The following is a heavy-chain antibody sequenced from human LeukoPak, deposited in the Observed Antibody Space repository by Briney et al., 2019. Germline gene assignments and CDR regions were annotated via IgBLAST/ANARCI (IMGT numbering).Heavy chain of an antibody. J-gene: IGHJ6*03. D-gene: IGHD3-22*01. CDR1: GYTFTSYG. Sequence: ASVKVSCKASGYTFTSYGISWVRQAPGQGLEWMGWISAYNGNTNYAQKLQGRVTMTTVTSTSTAYMELRSLRSDDTAVYYCARVGHYDSSGYFSGDYYYYMDVWGKGTTVTISS. CDR3: ARVGHYDSSGYFSGDYYYYMDV. CDR2: ISAYNGNT. V-gene: IGHV1-18*01.